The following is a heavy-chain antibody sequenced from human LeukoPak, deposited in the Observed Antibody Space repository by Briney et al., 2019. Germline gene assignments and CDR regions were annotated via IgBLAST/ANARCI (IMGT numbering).Heavy chain of an antibody. CDR3: ARDSPMVRGEYLGGYYYYYYMDV. CDR1: GGTFSSYA. J-gene: IGHJ6*03. CDR2: IIPIFGTA. Sequence: ASVKVSCKASGGTFSSYAISWVRQAPGQGLEWMGGIIPIFGTANYAQKFQGRVTITTDESTSTAYMELSSLRSEDPAVYYCARDSPMVRGEYLGGYYYYYYMDVWGKGTTVTVSS. V-gene: IGHV1-69*05. D-gene: IGHD3-10*01.